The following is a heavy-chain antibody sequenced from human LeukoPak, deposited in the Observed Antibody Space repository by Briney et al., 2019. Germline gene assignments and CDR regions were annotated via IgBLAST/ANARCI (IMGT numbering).Heavy chain of an antibody. Sequence: GGSLRLSCAASGFTFSSYAMHWVRQAPGKGLEYVSAISSNGGSTYYANSVKGRFTISRDNSKNTLYLQMGSLRAEDMAVYYCARDAPYRSSTSCYSDYWGQGTLVTASS. CDR1: GFTFSSYA. D-gene: IGHD2-2*01. J-gene: IGHJ4*02. V-gene: IGHV3-64*01. CDR3: ARDAPYRSSTSCYSDY. CDR2: ISSNGGST.